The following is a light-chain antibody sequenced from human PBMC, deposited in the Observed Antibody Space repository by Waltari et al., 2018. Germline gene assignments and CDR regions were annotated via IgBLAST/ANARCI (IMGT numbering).Light chain of an antibody. Sequence: EIVLTQSPATLSLSPGESATLSCRASQRVTSISSTWSKQKHGQAPRLLIYGTSSRATGIPDRFSGSGSGTDFTVTISRLEPEDFAIYYCQQYDSEVGTFGGGTKVEI. CDR2: GTS. J-gene: IGKJ4*01. CDR1: QRVTSIS. CDR3: QQYDSEVGT. V-gene: IGKV3-20*01.